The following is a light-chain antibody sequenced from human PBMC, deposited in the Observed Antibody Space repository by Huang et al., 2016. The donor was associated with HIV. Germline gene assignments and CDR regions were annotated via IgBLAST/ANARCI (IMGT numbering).Light chain of an antibody. CDR3: QQYNDWPQT. J-gene: IGKJ4*01. CDR2: GAS. CDR1: QSVSSN. V-gene: IGKV3-15*01. Sequence: EIVMTQSPATLSVSPGERATLSCRASQSVSSNLAWYQQKPGQAPRLLIYGASARATGFAARFSGSGSGTEFTLSINSLRSEDFAVYYCQQYNDWPQTFGGGTKVEIK.